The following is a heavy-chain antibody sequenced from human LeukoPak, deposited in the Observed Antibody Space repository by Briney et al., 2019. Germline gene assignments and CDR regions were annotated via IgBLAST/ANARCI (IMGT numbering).Heavy chain of an antibody. CDR2: ISAYNGNT. J-gene: IGHJ4*02. CDR1: GYTFTSYG. D-gene: IGHD3-9*01. CDR3: ARGYIDILTGPFDY. Sequence: GASVKVSCKASGYTFTSYGISWVRQAPGQGLEWMGWISAYNGNTNYAQKPQGRVTMTTDTSTSTAYMELRSLRSDDTAVYYCARGYIDILTGPFDYWGQGTLVTVSS. V-gene: IGHV1-18*01.